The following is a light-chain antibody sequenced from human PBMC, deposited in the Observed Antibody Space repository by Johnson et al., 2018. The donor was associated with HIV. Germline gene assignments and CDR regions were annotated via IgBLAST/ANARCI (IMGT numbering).Light chain of an antibody. CDR3: GTWDSSLTVYV. CDR2: DNN. Sequence: QPVLTQPPSVSAAPGQKVTISCSGSSSNIGNNYVSWYQQLPGTATKLLIYDNNERPSGIPDRFSGSKSGTSANLGITGLQTGDEADYYCGTWDSSLTVYVFGTGTKVTVL. V-gene: IGLV1-51*01. J-gene: IGLJ1*01. CDR1: SSNIGNNY.